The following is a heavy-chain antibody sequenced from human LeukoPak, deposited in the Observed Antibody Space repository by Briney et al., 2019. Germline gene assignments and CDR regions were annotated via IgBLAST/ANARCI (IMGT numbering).Heavy chain of an antibody. CDR3: AENGATQAFDI. CDR2: IYYSGST. J-gene: IGHJ3*02. D-gene: IGHD1-26*01. V-gene: IGHV4-39*01. CDR1: GGSISSSSYY. Sequence: MSLETLSLTCTVSGGSISSSSYYWGWIRQPPGEGLEWIGSIYYSGSTYYNPSLKSRVTISVDTSKNQFSLKLSSVTAADTAVYYCAENGATQAFDIWGQGTMVTVSS.